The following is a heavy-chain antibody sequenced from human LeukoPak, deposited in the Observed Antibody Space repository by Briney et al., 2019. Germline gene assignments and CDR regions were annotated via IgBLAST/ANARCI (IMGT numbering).Heavy chain of an antibody. D-gene: IGHD3-10*02. CDR1: GFTFSTYE. CDR2: ISSSGSTI. V-gene: IGHV3-48*03. CDR3: AELGITMIGGV. J-gene: IGHJ6*04. Sequence: GGSLRLSCAASGFTFSTYEMNWVHQAPGKGLEWVSYISSSGSTIYYADSVKGRFTISRDNAKNSLYLQMNSLRAEDTAVYYCAELGITMIGGVWGKGTTVTISS.